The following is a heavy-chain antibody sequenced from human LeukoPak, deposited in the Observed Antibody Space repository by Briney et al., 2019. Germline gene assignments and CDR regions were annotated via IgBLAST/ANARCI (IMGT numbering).Heavy chain of an antibody. CDR1: VGSFSSYH. J-gene: IGHJ5*02. CDR3: ARGIYSMVRGVPNWFDP. CDR2: INRSGST. D-gene: IGHD3-10*01. Sequence: SETLSLTCAVSVGSFSSYHWSWIRQPPGKGLEWIGEINRSGSTHYNPSLKSRVTISVDASKNHFSLELSSVTAADTAVYYCARGIYSMVRGVPNWFDPWGQGTLVTVSS. V-gene: IGHV4-34*01.